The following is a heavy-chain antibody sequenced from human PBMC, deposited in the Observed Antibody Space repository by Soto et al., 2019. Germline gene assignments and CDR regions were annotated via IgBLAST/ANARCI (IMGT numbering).Heavy chain of an antibody. CDR1: GFTFSSYG. V-gene: IGHV3-33*01. CDR2: IWYDGSNK. CDR3: ARDSVTIFGVVMGSGMDV. J-gene: IGHJ6*02. Sequence: QVQLVESGGGVVQPGRSLRLSCAASGFTFSSYGMHWVRQAPGKGLEWVAVIWYDGSNKYYADSVKGRLTISRDNSKNTVYMQMNSLRAEDTAVYYCARDSVTIFGVVMGSGMDVWGQGTTVTVSS. D-gene: IGHD3-3*01.